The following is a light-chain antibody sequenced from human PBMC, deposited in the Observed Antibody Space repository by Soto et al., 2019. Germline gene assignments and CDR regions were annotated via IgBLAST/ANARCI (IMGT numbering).Light chain of an antibody. CDR2: GNT. J-gene: IGLJ1*01. CDR3: QSYDDSLSVHYV. V-gene: IGLV1-40*01. CDR1: SSNIGSTYD. Sequence: QSVLTQPPSVSGAPGQRVTISCTGSSSNIGSTYDVQWYQQLPGTAPKLLIHGNTDRPSGVPDRFSGSKSGTSASLAITGHQADDEADYYCQSYDDSLSVHYVFGTGTKVTVL.